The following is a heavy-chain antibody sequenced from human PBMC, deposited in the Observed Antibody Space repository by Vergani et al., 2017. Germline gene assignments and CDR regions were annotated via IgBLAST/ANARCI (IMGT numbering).Heavy chain of an antibody. Sequence: QVQLVQSGAEVKKPGSSVKVSCKASGGTFSSYTISWVRQAPGHGVEWMGMIIPILGIANYAQKFQGRVTSTADKSTSTAYMELSSLRSEDTGVYYCAGGAGDPFTGSYYYYGMDVWGQGTTVTVSS. CDR3: AGGAGDPFTGSYYYYGMDV. CDR2: IIPILGIA. V-gene: IGHV1-69*02. CDR1: GGTFSSYT. J-gene: IGHJ6*02. D-gene: IGHD3-10*01.